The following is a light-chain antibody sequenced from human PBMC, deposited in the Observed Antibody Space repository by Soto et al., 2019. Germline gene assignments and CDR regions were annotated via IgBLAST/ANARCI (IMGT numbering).Light chain of an antibody. V-gene: IGLV1-40*01. J-gene: IGLJ1*01. Sequence: QSVLTQPPSVSGAPGQRVTISCTGSNSNIGAGRDLHWYQQLPGTAPRLLIYGNNILPSGVPDRFSASKSGTSASLAITGLQAEDEADFYCQSFDSSLSAYVFGTGTKVTVL. CDR2: GNN. CDR3: QSFDSSLSAYV. CDR1: NSNIGAGRD.